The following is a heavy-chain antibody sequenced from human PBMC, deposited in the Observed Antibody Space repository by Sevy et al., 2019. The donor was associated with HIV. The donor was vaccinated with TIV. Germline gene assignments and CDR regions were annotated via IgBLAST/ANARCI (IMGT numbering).Heavy chain of an antibody. V-gene: IGHV3-11*06. CDR1: NLIFSDYY. J-gene: IGHJ3*02. Sequence: GGSLRLSCAASNLIFSDYYMSWVRQAPGKGLDWISDISGSSAYIDYADSVRGRFTISRDNAKELVLLHMDSLREDDTGVYYCARVTGRDALDIWGQGTMVTVSS. D-gene: IGHD3-10*01. CDR3: ARVTGRDALDI. CDR2: ISGSSAYI.